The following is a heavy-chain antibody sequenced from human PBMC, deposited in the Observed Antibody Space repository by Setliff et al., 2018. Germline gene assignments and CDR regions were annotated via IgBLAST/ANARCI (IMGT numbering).Heavy chain of an antibody. V-gene: IGHV5-51*01. CDR2: IYPGDSDT. Sequence: GESLKISCKGSGYSFTSYWIGWVRQMPGKGLEWMGIIYPGDSDTRYSPSFQGQVTISADKSISTAYLQWSSLKASDTAMYYCARLGDGYNPLWGYFDYWGQGTLVTVSS. J-gene: IGHJ4*02. D-gene: IGHD3-16*01. CDR3: ARLGDGYNPLWGYFDY. CDR1: GYSFTSYW.